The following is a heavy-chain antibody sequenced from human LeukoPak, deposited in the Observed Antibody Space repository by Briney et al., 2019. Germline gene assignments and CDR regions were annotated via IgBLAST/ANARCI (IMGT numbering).Heavy chain of an antibody. CDR1: GFTFSSYA. D-gene: IGHD5-18*01. CDR3: AKGNGYSYGRYYFDY. Sequence: GGSLRLSCAASGFTFSSYAMGWVRQAPGKELEWVSAITASGGNTYYADSVKGRFTISRDNSKNTLYLQVNSLRAEDTAVYYCAKGNGYSYGRYYFDYWGQGTLVTVSS. J-gene: IGHJ4*02. V-gene: IGHV3-23*01. CDR2: ITASGGNT.